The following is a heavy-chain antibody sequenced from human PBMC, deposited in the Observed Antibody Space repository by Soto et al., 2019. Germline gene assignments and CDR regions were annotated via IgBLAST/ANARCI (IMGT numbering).Heavy chain of an antibody. J-gene: IGHJ4*02. CDR1: GDSINPYY. D-gene: IGHD1-26*01. Sequence: SETLSLTCTVSGDSINPYYWSWMRQPPGKGLEWIGYIHASGSTHYNPSLRSRVAISVDTSKNQFSLKLSSVTAADTAVYYCARGRNLGGTYLDYWGQGTLVTVSS. CDR2: IHASGST. V-gene: IGHV4-59*12. CDR3: ARGRNLGGTYLDY.